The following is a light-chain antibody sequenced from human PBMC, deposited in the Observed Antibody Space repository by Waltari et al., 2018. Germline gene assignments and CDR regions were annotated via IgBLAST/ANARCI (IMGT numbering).Light chain of an antibody. CDR3: QKYGTLPAT. V-gene: IGKV3-20*01. CDR2: DAS. Sequence: DIVLTQSPGTLSLSPGERATLSCRASQSVSRYLVWYQQKPGQAPRLLIYDASIRASGIPDRFSGSGSGTDFSLTISRLEPEDFAVYYCQKYGTLPATFGQGTKVQMK. CDR1: QSVSRY. J-gene: IGKJ1*01.